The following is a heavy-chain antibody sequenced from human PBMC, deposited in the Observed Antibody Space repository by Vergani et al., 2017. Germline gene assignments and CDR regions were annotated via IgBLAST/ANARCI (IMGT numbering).Heavy chain of an antibody. D-gene: IGHD6-13*01. CDR2: INHSGST. V-gene: IGHV4-34*01. Sequence: QVQLQQWGAGLLKPSETLSLSCAVYAGSFSGYYWSWIRQPPGKGLDWTGEINHSGSTNYNPSLKSRVTISVDTSKNQFSLELSSVTAADTAVYYCARVGVLRNAAGRDAFDIWGQGTMVTVSS. CDR1: AGSFSGYY. CDR3: ARVGVLRNAAGRDAFDI. J-gene: IGHJ3*02.